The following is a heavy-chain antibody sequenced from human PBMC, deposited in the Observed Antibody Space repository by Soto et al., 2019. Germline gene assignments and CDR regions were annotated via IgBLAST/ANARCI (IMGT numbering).Heavy chain of an antibody. CDR2: IYWDDDK. D-gene: IGHD2-15*01. J-gene: IGHJ4*02. Sequence: QITLKESGPTLVKPTQTLTLTCTFSGFSLSSTRMAVGWIRQPPGKALEWLALIYWDDDKRYSPFLKSRLTIAKDTSKNQMVLTLSTLDPGDPARYYNTHIVVDGLGYYFKYWGQGTLVTVSS. CDR3: THIVVDGLGYYFKY. V-gene: IGHV2-5*02. CDR1: GFSLSSTRMA.